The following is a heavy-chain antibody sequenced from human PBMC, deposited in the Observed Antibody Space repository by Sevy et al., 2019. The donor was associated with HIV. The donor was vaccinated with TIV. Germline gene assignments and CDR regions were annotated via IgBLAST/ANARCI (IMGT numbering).Heavy chain of an antibody. V-gene: IGHV4-34*01. D-gene: IGHD3-10*01. Sequence: SETLSLTCAVSGGTFYNNYRSWIRQPPGKGLEWIGEINPSGSVNYNPSLKSRVTISVDTSRNEFYLTLSSVTAADTAVYYGARCRLKPGSGTYYKSNWFDPWGQGTQVTVSS. CDR3: ARCRLKPGSGTYYKSNWFDP. CDR1: GGTFYNNY. J-gene: IGHJ5*02. CDR2: INPSGSV.